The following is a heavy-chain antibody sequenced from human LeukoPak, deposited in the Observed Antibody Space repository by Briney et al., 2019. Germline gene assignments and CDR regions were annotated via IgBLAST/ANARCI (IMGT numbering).Heavy chain of an antibody. V-gene: IGHV4-59*01. D-gene: IGHD3-3*01. Sequence: SETLPLTCTVSGGSISSYYWSWIRQPPGKGLEWIGYIYYSGSTNYNPSLKSRVTISVDTSKNQFSLKLSSVTAADTAVYYCAGCITPDAFDIWGQGTMVTVSS. CDR2: IYYSGST. CDR3: AGCITPDAFDI. J-gene: IGHJ3*02. CDR1: GGSISSYY.